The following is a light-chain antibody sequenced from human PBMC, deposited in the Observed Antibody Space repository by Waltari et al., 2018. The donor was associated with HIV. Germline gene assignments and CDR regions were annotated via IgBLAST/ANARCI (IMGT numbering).Light chain of an antibody. J-gene: IGLJ1*01. CDR2: TNN. CDR1: SSTIGRTY. V-gene: IGLV1-47*01. CDR3: AAWNDRLSGYV. Sequence: QSVLTQPPSASGTPGQRVTISCSGSSSTIGRTYVYWYQQLPGTAPKLLIYTNNQRPSGVPDRFSGSKSCTSASLAISGLRSEDEADYYCAAWNDRLSGYVFGTGTKVTV.